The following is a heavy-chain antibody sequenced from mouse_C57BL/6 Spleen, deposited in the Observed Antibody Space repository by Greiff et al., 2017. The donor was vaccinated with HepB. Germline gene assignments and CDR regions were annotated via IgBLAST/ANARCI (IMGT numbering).Heavy chain of an antibody. CDR2: IDPSDSYT. D-gene: IGHD2-4*01. Sequence: QVQLQQPGAELVMPGASVKLSCKASGYTFTSYWMHWVKQRPGQGLEWIGEIDPSDSYTNYNQKFKGKSTLTVDKSSSTAYMQLSSLTSEDSVVYYCARSLYDYGGAMDYWGQGTSVTVSS. CDR1: GYTFTSYW. CDR3: ARSLYDYGGAMDY. V-gene: IGHV1-69*01. J-gene: IGHJ4*01.